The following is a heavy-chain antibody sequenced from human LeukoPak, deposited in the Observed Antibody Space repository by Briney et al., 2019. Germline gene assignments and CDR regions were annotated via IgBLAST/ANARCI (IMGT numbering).Heavy chain of an antibody. J-gene: IGHJ5*02. CDR1: GGSFSGYY. CDR3: AREEWLRFSRCVGFDP. D-gene: IGHD5-12*01. V-gene: IGHV4-4*07. CDR2: IYTSGST. Sequence: SETLSLTCAVYGGSFSGYYWSWIRQPAGKGLEWIGRIYTSGSTNYNPSLKSRVTMSVDTSKNQFSLKLSSVTAADTAVYYCAREEWLRFSRCVGFDPWGQGTLVTVSS.